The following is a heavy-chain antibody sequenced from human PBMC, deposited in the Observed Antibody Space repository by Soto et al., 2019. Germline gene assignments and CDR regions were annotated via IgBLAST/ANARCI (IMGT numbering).Heavy chain of an antibody. J-gene: IGHJ3*02. CDR2: IYYSGST. CDR1: GGSISSGGHY. CDR3: ARGVYYYGSDIRPAGGFDI. D-gene: IGHD3-10*01. V-gene: IGHV4-31*03. Sequence: PSETLSLTCTVSGGSISSGGHYWNWIRQHPGKGLEWIGHIYYSGSTYYNPSLKSRLTISVDTSKNQFSLKLTSVTAADTAVYFCARGVYYYGSDIRPAGGFDIWGQGTMVTVSS.